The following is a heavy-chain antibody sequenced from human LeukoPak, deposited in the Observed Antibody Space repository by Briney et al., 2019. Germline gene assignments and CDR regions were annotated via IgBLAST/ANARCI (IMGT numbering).Heavy chain of an antibody. CDR1: GYTFTSYD. V-gene: IGHV1-8*03. CDR2: MNPNSGNT. CDR3: ARGPVVTMTVVVPYSFGY. J-gene: IGHJ4*02. D-gene: IGHD3-22*01. Sequence: ASVKVSCKASGYTFTSYDINWVRQATGQGLEWMGWMNPNSGNTGYAQKFQGRVTITRNTSISTAYMELSSLRSEDTAVYYCARGPVVTMTVVVPYSFGYWGQGTLVTVSS.